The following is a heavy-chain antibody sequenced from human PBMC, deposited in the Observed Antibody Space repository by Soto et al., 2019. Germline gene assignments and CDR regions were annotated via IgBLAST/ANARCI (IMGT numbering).Heavy chain of an antibody. CDR3: ARVPDR. Sequence: PSETLSVTSAVAGGSIRSGGYSWSWIRQPPGKGLEWIGYIYHSGSTYYNPSLKSRVTISVDRSKNQFSLKLSSVTAADTAVYYCARVPDRWGQGTLVTVSS. J-gene: IGHJ5*02. CDR1: GGSIRSGGYS. V-gene: IGHV4-30-2*01. D-gene: IGHD2-2*01. CDR2: IYHSGST.